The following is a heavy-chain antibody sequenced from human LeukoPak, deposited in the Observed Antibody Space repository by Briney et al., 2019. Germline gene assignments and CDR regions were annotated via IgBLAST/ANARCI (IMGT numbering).Heavy chain of an antibody. D-gene: IGHD3-16*02. Sequence: GGSLRLSCAASGFTFSSYNMNWVRQAPGKGLEWVSSISSTSSYIYYADSVKGRFTISRDNAKNSLYLQMNSLRAEDTAAYYCASLYKDYDYVWGSYRHHFDYWGQGTLVTVSS. J-gene: IGHJ4*02. V-gene: IGHV3-21*04. CDR3: ASLYKDYDYVWGSYRHHFDY. CDR2: ISSTSSYI. CDR1: GFTFSSYN.